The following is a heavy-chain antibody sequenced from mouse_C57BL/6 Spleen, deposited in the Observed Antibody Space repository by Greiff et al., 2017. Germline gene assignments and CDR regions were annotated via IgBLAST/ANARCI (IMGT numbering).Heavy chain of an antibody. CDR3: ARGGTTGFDY. CDR1: GYTFTSYW. Sequence: QVQLQQSGAELVMPGASVKLSCKASGYTFTSYWMHWVKQRPGQGLEWIGEIDPSDSYTNYNHKFKGKSTLTVDKSSSTAYMQLSSLTSEDSAVYYCARGGTTGFDYWGQGTTRTVSS. J-gene: IGHJ2*01. CDR2: IDPSDSYT. D-gene: IGHD2-14*01. V-gene: IGHV1-69*01.